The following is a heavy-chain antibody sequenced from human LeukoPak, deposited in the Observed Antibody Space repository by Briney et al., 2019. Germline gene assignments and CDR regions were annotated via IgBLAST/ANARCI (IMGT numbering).Heavy chain of an antibody. J-gene: IGHJ4*02. D-gene: IGHD6-19*01. CDR3: ARFMSGWCSDY. CDR1: GGSFSGYY. V-gene: IGHV4-34*01. CDR2: INHSGST. Sequence: PSETLSLTCAVYGGSFSGYYWSWIRQPPGKGLEWIGEINHSGSTNYNPSLKSRVTFSVDTSKNQFSLKLSSVTAADTAVYYCARFMSGWCSDYWGQGALVTVSS.